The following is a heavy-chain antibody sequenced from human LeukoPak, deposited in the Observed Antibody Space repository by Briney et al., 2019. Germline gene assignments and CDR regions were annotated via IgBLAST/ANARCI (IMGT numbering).Heavy chain of an antibody. CDR2: ISGSGGST. D-gene: IGHD6-13*01. Sequence: GGSLRLSCAASGFTFSSYAMSWVRQAPGKGLEWVSAISGSGGSTYYADSVKGRFTISRDNSKKTLYLQMNSLRADDTAIYYCAKGPASTWYKSYFDCWGQGTLVTVSS. CDR3: AKGPASTWYKSYFDC. CDR1: GFTFSSYA. J-gene: IGHJ4*02. V-gene: IGHV3-23*01.